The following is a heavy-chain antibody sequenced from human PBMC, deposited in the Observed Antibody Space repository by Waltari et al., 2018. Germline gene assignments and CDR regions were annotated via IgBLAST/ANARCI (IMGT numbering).Heavy chain of an antibody. Sequence: EVQLVESGGGLIQPGGSLRLSCAASGFTVSSNYMSWVRQAPGKGLEGVSVIYRGGSTYYADSVKGRFTISRDNSKNTLYLQMNSLRAEDTAVYYCARVGDGYDPYYFDYWGQGTLVTVSS. CDR3: ARVGDGYDPYYFDY. CDR1: GFTVSSNY. D-gene: IGHD5-12*01. J-gene: IGHJ4*02. V-gene: IGHV3-53*01. CDR2: IYRGGST.